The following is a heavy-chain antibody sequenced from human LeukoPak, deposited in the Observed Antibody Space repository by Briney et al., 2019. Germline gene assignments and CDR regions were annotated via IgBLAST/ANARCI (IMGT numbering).Heavy chain of an antibody. Sequence: GGSLRLSCAASGFTFSSYAMSWVRQAPGKGLEWVSAISGSGGSTYYADSMKGRFTISRDNSKNTLYLQMNSLRAEDTAVYYCAKDMGLVLSTVAPFDNWGQGTLVTVSS. CDR1: GFTFSSYA. J-gene: IGHJ4*02. V-gene: IGHV3-23*01. CDR3: AKDMGLVLSTVAPFDN. D-gene: IGHD4/OR15-4a*01. CDR2: ISGSGGST.